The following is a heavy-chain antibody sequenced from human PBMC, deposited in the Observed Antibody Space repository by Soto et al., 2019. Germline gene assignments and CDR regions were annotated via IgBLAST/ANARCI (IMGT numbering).Heavy chain of an antibody. V-gene: IGHV1-2*02. J-gene: IGHJ4*02. CDR3: ARVRYGDFSFQD. D-gene: IGHD4-17*01. CDR1: GYTFTTFH. CDR2: INPDTGDS. Sequence: QVHLVQSGAEVRKPGASVNVSCKASGYTFTTFHLHLGRLAPGQGLEWMGWINPDTGDSEYGQKFQGRVTLTRDTSMTTAYMELSSRTSEDTDIYLGARVRYGDFSFQDWGQGTPLSVS.